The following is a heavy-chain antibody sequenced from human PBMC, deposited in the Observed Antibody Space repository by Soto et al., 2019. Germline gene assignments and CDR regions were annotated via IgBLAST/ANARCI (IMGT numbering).Heavy chain of an antibody. CDR3: AKDLGVAVAAPRDYFDY. V-gene: IGHV3-30*18. CDR2: ISYDGSNK. D-gene: IGHD6-19*01. CDR1: GFTFSSYG. J-gene: IGHJ4*02. Sequence: QVQLVESGGGVVQPGRSLRLSCAASGFTFSSYGMHWVRQAPGKGLEWVAVISYDGSNKYYADSVKGRFTISRDNSKNTLYLQMNSLRAEDTAVYYCAKDLGVAVAAPRDYFDYWGQGTLVTVSS.